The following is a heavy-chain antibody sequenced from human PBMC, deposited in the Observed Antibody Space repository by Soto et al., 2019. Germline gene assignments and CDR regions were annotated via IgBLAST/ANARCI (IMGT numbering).Heavy chain of an antibody. Sequence: VRLQERGPGLLTPSETLSVSCAVDGGPFGGFRWSWVRQAPGKGLEWVANINQNEGEKYYVDSVKGRFTISRDNAYNSLYLEMDNLRVDDSAVYFCARGRPPSSGGNFDSWGQGTLVSVSS. CDR1: GGPFGGFR. D-gene: IGHD3-10*01. CDR3: ARGRPPSSGGNFDS. CDR2: INQNEGEK. J-gene: IGHJ4*02. V-gene: IGHV3-7*01.